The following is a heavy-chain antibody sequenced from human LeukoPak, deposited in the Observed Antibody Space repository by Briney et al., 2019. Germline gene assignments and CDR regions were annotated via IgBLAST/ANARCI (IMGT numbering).Heavy chain of an antibody. D-gene: IGHD3-3*01. CDR1: GGSFSDYY. Sequence: SETLSLTCAVYGGSFSDYYWSWIRQPPGKGLEWIGEINHSGSTNYNPSLKSRVTISVDTSKNHFSLKLSSVTAADTAVYFCARGGRSLEWSWGNWLDPWGQGTLVTVSS. J-gene: IGHJ5*02. CDR3: ARGGRSLEWSWGNWLDP. CDR2: INHSGST. V-gene: IGHV4-34*01.